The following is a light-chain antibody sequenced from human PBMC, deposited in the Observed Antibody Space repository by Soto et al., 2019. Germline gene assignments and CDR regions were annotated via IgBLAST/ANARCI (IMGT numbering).Light chain of an antibody. Sequence: QSALTQPPSVSGSPGQSVTISCTGTSSDVGNYNRVSWYQQPPGTAPKVIIYEVSNRPSGVPDRFSGSKSGNTASLTISGLQAEDEADYYCSSYTSSGTYVFGTGTKLTVL. CDR2: EVS. J-gene: IGLJ1*01. CDR3: SSYTSSGTYV. CDR1: SSDVGNYNR. V-gene: IGLV2-18*02.